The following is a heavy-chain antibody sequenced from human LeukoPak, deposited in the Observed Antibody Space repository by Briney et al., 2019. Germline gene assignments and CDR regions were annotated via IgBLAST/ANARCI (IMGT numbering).Heavy chain of an antibody. V-gene: IGHV4-39*07. CDR2: INYSGDT. D-gene: IGHD1-20*01. Sequence: SETLSLTCIVSGGSISGSSYYWGWIRQPPGKGLEWIETINYSGDTYYNPSLKSRVTISVDSSKNQFSLKLSSVTAADTAVYYCVRLQAVTGNFDYWGQGALVTVSS. CDR1: GGSISGSSYY. CDR3: VRLQAVTGNFDY. J-gene: IGHJ4*02.